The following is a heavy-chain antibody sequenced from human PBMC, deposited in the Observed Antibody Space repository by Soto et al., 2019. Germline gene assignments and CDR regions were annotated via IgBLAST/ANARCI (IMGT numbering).Heavy chain of an antibody. CDR1: GGSISSCGYY. D-gene: IGHD6-6*01. J-gene: IGHJ4*02. CDR2: IYYSGST. CDR3: ARGAARRYFDY. Sequence: QVQLQESGPGLVKPSQTLSLTCTVSGGSISSCGYYWSWIRQHPAKGLEWIGYIYYSGSTYYNPSLKRRVTISVDTSKNQFSLKLSSVTAADTAVYYCARGAARRYFDYWGQGTLVTVSS. V-gene: IGHV4-31*03.